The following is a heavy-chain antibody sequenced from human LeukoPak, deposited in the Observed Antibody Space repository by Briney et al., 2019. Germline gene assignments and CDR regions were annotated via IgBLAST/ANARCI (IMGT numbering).Heavy chain of an antibody. J-gene: IGHJ4*02. Sequence: GGSLRLSCAASGFTFSSYGMHWVRQAPGRGLEWVAVITYDGRNKYYADSVKGRFTISRDNSKNTQYLQMNSLRAEDTAVYYCVKDRTYHYDSGSSILDYWGQGTLVTVSS. CDR2: ITYDGRNK. CDR1: GFTFSSYG. V-gene: IGHV3-30*02. D-gene: IGHD3-10*01. CDR3: VKDRTYHYDSGSSILDY.